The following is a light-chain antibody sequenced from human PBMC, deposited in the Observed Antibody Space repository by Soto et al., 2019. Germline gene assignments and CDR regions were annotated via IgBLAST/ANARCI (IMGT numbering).Light chain of an antibody. V-gene: IGKV1-9*01. CDR3: QHYNSYSEA. CDR1: QGISSS. Sequence: IQFTQSPSSLSASVGDRVTITCRASQGISSSLTWYQQKPGKAPKLLIYAASTLQSGVPSRFSGSGSRTEFTLTISSLQPDDFATYYCQHYNSYSEAFGQGTKVDIK. CDR2: AAS. J-gene: IGKJ1*01.